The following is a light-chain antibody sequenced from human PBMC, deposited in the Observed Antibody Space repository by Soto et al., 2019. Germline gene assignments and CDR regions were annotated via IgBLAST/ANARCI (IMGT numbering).Light chain of an antibody. CDR3: HQSYNTPPT. Sequence: IEVTKCAASRAAYLGYRFTITSRASKTIGTYVNWYRQKSGAAPELLIYDASTLQSGVPSRFRGGASGTDFTLTISSLQLDDFATYYCHQSYNTPPTFGQGTKVDIK. J-gene: IGKJ1*01. CDR2: DAS. CDR1: KTIGTY. V-gene: IGKV1-39*01.